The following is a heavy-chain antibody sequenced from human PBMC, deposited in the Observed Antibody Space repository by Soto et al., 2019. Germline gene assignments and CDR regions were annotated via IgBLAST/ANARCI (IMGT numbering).Heavy chain of an antibody. D-gene: IGHD2-8*01. CDR1: GYSFRRYC. CDR2: VSGYNYNT. CDR3: GRSSSMLGAGWSDS. Sequence: ASVKVSCKASGYSFRRYCINWVLQAPGQGLEWIGWVSGYNYNTKYAQKLQGRITVTTDTSTNTAYMELRSLRSDDTAVYYCGRSSSMLGAGWSDSWGRGTLVTVSS. V-gene: IGHV1-18*01. J-gene: IGHJ5*01.